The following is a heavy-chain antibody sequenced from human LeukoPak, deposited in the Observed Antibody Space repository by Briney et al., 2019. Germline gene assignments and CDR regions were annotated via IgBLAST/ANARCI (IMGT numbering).Heavy chain of an antibody. V-gene: IGHV3-48*03. CDR1: GFTFSSYE. J-gene: IGHJ4*02. CDR3: ARALTAGLFDY. CDR2: ISSSGSTI. D-gene: IGHD1-14*01. Sequence: PGGSLRLSCAASGFTFSSYEMNWVRQAPGKGLEWVSYISSSGSTIYYADSVKGRFTISRDNAKNSLYLQMNSLRAEDTAVYYCARALTAGLFDYWGQGTLVTVSS.